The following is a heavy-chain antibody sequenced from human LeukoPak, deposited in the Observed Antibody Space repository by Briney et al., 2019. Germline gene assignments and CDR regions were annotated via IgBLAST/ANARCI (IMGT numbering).Heavy chain of an antibody. CDR1: GFTFSSYG. V-gene: IGHV3-30*18. CDR3: AKDEFSY. J-gene: IGHJ4*02. Sequence: GGSLRLSCAASGFTFSSYGMHWVRQAPGKGLEWVAVISYDGSNKYYADSVKGRFTISRDNSKNTLYLQMNSLRAEDTAVYYRAKDEFSYWGQGTLVTVSS. D-gene: IGHD3-10*01. CDR2: ISYDGSNK.